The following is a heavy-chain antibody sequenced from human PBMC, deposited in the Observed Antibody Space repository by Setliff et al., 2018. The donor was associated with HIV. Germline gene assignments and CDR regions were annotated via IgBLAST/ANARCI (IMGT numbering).Heavy chain of an antibody. J-gene: IGHJ5*02. D-gene: IGHD1-26*01. Sequence: SETLSLTCTVSGDPIFIGGYYWSWIRQHPGGGLEWIGYIYHTGKTYYNPSLQSRIIMSLDMSQNQLSLKLSSVTAAYTAVYYCSKEGNSVDNWLDPWGPGTLVTVSS. CDR3: SKEGNSVDNWLDP. CDR2: IYHTGKT. V-gene: IGHV4-31*03. CDR1: GDPIFIGGYY.